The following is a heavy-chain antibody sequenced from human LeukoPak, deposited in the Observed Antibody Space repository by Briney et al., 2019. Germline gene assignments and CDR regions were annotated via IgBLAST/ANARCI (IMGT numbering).Heavy chain of an antibody. J-gene: IGHJ4*02. CDR2: IIPIFGIA. CDR1: GGTCSSYA. Sequence: ASVKVSCKASGGTCSSYAISWVRQAPGQGLEWMGRIIPIFGIANYAQKFQGRVTITADQSTSTAYMELSSLRSEDTAVYYCAVERGDCYYGIDYWGQGTLVTVSS. V-gene: IGHV1-69*04. CDR3: AVERGDCYYGIDY. D-gene: IGHD2-21*02.